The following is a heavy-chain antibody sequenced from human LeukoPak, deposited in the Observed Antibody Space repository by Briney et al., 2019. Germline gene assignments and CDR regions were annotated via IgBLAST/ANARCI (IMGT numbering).Heavy chain of an antibody. CDR2: ISGSGGNT. V-gene: IGHV3-23*01. D-gene: IGHD3-22*01. CDR3: ARGLYSSSYPYYFDY. Sequence: GGPLRLSCAASGFTFSSYAMSWVRQAPGEGLEGVSAISGSGGNTYYTDSVKGRFTISRDNSKNTLYLQMNSLRPEDTAVYYCARGLYSSSYPYYFDYWGQGTLVTVSS. CDR1: GFTFSSYA. J-gene: IGHJ4*02.